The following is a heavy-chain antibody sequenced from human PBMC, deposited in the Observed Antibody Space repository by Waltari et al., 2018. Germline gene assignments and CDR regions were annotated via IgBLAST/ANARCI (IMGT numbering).Heavy chain of an antibody. CDR3: AFSGRAVDGTIWSWLDN. V-gene: IGHV3-23*01. CDR1: GFTFNTYA. Sequence: EVQLLESGGDLVQPGGSLRLSCAASGFTFNTYAITWVRQAPGKGLEWVSSILGSSSTSTYYADSVRGRFTTSRDSSKNTLYVQMNSLRAEDTAIYYCAFSGRAVDGTIWSWLDNWGQGTLVTVSS. CDR2: ILGSSSTST. J-gene: IGHJ4*02. D-gene: IGHD6-19*01.